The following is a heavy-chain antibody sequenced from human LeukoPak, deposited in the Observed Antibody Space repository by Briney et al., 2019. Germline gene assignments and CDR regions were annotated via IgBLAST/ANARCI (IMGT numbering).Heavy chain of an antibody. J-gene: IGHJ4*02. CDR2: ISSSGSTI. Sequence: PGGSLRLSCAASGFMFSSYVMSWVRQAPGKGLEWVSYISSSGSTIYYADSVKGRFTISRDNAKNSLYLQMNSLRAEDTAVYYCARGPVYSSSWYVGWGQGTLVTVSS. D-gene: IGHD6-13*01. V-gene: IGHV3-48*04. CDR1: GFMFSSYV. CDR3: ARGPVYSSSWYVG.